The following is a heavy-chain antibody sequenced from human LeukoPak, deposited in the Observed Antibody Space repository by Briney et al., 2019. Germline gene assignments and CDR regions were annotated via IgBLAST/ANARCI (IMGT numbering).Heavy chain of an antibody. D-gene: IGHD6-13*01. CDR1: GGSISSSSYY. CDR2: IYYSGST. J-gene: IGHJ4*02. CDR3: ARVGVLSAAAGSFWRYYFDY. V-gene: IGHV4-39*07. Sequence: SETLSLTCTVSGGSISSSSYYWGWIRQPPGKGLEWIGSIYYSGSTYYNPSLKSRVTISVDTSKNQFSLKLSSVTAADTAVYYCARVGVLSAAAGSFWRYYFDYWGQGTLVTVSS.